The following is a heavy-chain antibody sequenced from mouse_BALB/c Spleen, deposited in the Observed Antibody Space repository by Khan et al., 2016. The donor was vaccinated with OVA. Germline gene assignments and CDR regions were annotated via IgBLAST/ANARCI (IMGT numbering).Heavy chain of an antibody. Sequence: VQLKESGPELMKPGASVKMSCKASGYSFTSYYIHWVMQSHGKSLEWIGYIDPFSGGTTYNQKFEGKATLTVDKSSSTAYIHLSNLTSEDSAVHYCSRHGHVAWLTYWGQGTLVTVSA. D-gene: IGHD3-1*01. CDR3: SRHGHVAWLTY. J-gene: IGHJ3*01. CDR1: GYSFTSYY. CDR2: IDPFSGGT. V-gene: IGHV1S135*01.